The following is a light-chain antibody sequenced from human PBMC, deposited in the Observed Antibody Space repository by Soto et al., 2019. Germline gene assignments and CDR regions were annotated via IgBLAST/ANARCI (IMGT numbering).Light chain of an antibody. V-gene: IGKV4-1*01. J-gene: IGKJ3*01. CDR1: QSVLYSSNNKNY. Sequence: DIVMTQSPDSLAVSLGERATINCKSSQSVLYSSNNKNYLAWYQQKPGQPPKLLIYWASTRESGVPDRFSGSGSGTDFTLTISSLQAEDVAVYYCHHYYDTPFTFGPGTRVDIK. CDR3: HHYYDTPFT. CDR2: WAS.